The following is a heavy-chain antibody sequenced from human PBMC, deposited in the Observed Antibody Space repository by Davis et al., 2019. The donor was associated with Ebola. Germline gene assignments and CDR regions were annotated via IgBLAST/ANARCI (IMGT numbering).Heavy chain of an antibody. CDR2: ISGDGGST. Sequence: PGGSLRLSCAASGFTFDDYAMHWVRQAPGKGLEWVSLISGDGGSTYYADSVKGRFTISRDNSKNSLYLQMNSLRTEDTAWYYCAKDSLPYYDFWSGWNWFDPWGQGTLVTVSS. D-gene: IGHD3-3*01. V-gene: IGHV3-43*02. CDR3: AKDSLPYYDFWSGWNWFDP. J-gene: IGHJ5*02. CDR1: GFTFDDYA.